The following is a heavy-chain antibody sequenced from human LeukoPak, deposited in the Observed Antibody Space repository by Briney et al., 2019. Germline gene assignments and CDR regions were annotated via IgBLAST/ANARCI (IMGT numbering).Heavy chain of an antibody. CDR1: GFTFGSYW. V-gene: IGHV3-7*01. J-gene: IGHJ4*02. D-gene: IGHD2-21*01. Sequence: GGSLRLSCAGSGFTFGSYWMNWVRQAPGKGLEWVANIKPDGSGKFYVDSVKGRFTISRDNAKNSLYLQMNSLRVEDTAVYYCITPLPYSAQGGQGTLVTVSS. CDR3: ITPLPYSAQ. CDR2: IKPDGSGK.